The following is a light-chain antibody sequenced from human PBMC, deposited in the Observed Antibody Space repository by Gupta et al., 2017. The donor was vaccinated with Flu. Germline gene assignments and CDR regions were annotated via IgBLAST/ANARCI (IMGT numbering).Light chain of an antibody. CDR1: QSISSY. V-gene: IGKV1-39*01. CDR3: QQSYSTLWT. CDR2: AAS. J-gene: IGKJ3*01. Sequence: DIQLTQSASYVSASVGDRVTITCRASQSISSYLNWYQQKPGKAPKLLIYAASSLQSGVPSRFSGSGSGTDFTLTISSLQPEDFATYYCQQSYSTLWTFGPGTKVDIK.